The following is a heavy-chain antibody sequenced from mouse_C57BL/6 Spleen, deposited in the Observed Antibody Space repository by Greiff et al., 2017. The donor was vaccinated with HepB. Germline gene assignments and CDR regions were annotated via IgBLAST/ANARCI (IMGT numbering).Heavy chain of an antibody. Sequence: VQLQQSGADLAKPGASVKLSCKASGYTFTSYWMHWVKQRPGQGLDWIGYINPSSGYTKSNQKFKDKATLTADKSSSTAYMQLSSLTYEDTAVYYCARGLTGDYWGQGTTLTVSS. CDR3: ARGLTGDY. J-gene: IGHJ2*01. CDR1: GYTFTSYW. V-gene: IGHV1-7*01. CDR2: INPSSGYT. D-gene: IGHD4-1*01.